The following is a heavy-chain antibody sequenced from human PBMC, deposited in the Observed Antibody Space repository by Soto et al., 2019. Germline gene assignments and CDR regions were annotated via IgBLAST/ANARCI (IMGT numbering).Heavy chain of an antibody. V-gene: IGHV1-69*13. CDR3: ARDLGAGLHFDY. CDR2: IIPIFGTA. Sequence: SVKVSCKASGGTFSSYAISWVRQAPGQGLEWMGGIIPIFGTANYAQKFQGRVTITADESTSTAYMELSSLRSEDTAVYYCARDLGAGLHFDYWGQGTLVTVSS. J-gene: IGHJ4*02. D-gene: IGHD3-16*01. CDR1: GGTFSSYA.